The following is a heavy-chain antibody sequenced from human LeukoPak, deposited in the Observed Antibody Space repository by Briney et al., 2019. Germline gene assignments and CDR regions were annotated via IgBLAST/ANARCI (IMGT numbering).Heavy chain of an antibody. J-gene: IGHJ6*02. Sequence: GASVKVSCKASGYTFTSYGISWVRQAPGQGLEWMGWISAYNGNTNYAQKLQGRVTMTTDTSTSTAYMELRSLRSDDTAVYYRARDSGANTVRYGMDVWGQGTTVTVSS. CDR2: ISAYNGNT. V-gene: IGHV1-18*01. CDR3: ARDSGANTVRYGMDV. D-gene: IGHD4-17*01. CDR1: GYTFTSYG.